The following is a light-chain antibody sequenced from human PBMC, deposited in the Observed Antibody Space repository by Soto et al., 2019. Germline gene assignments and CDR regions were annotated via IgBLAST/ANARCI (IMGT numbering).Light chain of an antibody. Sequence: QSVLTQPLSASGAPGQRVTISCSGSSSNIGSKTVNWYQQLPGTAPKLLIYNNNRRPSGVPDRFSGSKSGTSASLAISGLQSEDEADYYCAAWDNSLAAVVFGGGTKVTVL. J-gene: IGLJ2*01. CDR3: AAWDNSLAAVV. CDR1: SSNIGSKT. V-gene: IGLV1-44*01. CDR2: NNN.